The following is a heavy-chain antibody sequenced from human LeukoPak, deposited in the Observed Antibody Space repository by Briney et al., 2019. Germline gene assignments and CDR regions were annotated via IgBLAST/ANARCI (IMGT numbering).Heavy chain of an antibody. D-gene: IGHD3-16*01. J-gene: IGHJ6*03. V-gene: IGHV3-20*04. Sequence: GGSLRLSCAASGFTFDDYGMSWVRQAPGKGLEWVSGINWNGGSTGYADSVKGRFTISRDNAKNSLYLQMNSLRAEGMALYYCAKGGGGRLIYYYYMDVWGKGTTVTVSS. CDR1: GFTFDDYG. CDR3: AKGGGGRLIYYYYMDV. CDR2: INWNGGST.